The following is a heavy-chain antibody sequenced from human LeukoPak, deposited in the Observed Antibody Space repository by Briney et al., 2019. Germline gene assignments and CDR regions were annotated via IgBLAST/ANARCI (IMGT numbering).Heavy chain of an antibody. CDR1: GNYW. CDR2: VNSDGSWT. V-gene: IGHV3-74*01. D-gene: IGHD2-2*01. Sequence: GGSLRLSCAASGNYWMHWVRQAPGKGLVWVSHVNSDGSWTSHADSVKGRFTISKDNAKNTVYLQMNNLRTEDTAVYYCVSFYETNWGRGTLVTVSS. CDR3: VSFYETN. J-gene: IGHJ4*02.